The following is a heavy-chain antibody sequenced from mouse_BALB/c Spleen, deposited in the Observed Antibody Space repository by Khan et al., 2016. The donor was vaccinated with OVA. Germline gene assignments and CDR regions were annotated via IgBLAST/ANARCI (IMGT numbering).Heavy chain of an antibody. CDR3: ARLAYFYNSEGFAY. CDR2: ISSGGTYT. Sequence: EVELVESGGDLVKPGGSLKLSCAASGFTFSTYGMSWVRQTPDKRLEWVATISSGGTYTYYPDSVKGRFTISRDNAKNTLYLQMSSLKSEDTAIYYCARLAYFYNSEGFAYWGQGILVTVSA. D-gene: IGHD2-13*01. CDR1: GFTFSTYG. J-gene: IGHJ3*01. V-gene: IGHV5-6*01.